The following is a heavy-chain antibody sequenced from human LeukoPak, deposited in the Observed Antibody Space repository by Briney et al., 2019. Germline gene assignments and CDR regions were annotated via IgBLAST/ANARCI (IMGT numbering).Heavy chain of an antibody. D-gene: IGHD2-15*01. CDR3: ARFVGACSGGSCYSDY. Sequence: GESLKISCKASGYSFTSYWSGWVRQMPGKGLEWMGIIYPGDSDTRSSPSFQGQVTISADKSINTAYLQWNSLKASDTAMYYCARFVGACSGGSCYSDYWGQGTLVTVSS. J-gene: IGHJ4*02. V-gene: IGHV5-51*01. CDR2: IYPGDSDT. CDR1: GYSFTSYW.